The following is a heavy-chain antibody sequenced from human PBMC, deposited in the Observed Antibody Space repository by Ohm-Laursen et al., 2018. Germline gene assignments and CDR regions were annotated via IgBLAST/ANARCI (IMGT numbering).Heavy chain of an antibody. J-gene: IGHJ6*02. Sequence: SLRLSCAATGFTFSSYNMNWVRQAPGKGLEWVSAISYSGHSTYYADSVQGRFTISRDNSKKTLYLQMNSLRAEDTAIYYCAKDRGSTSFYYGLDVWGQGTTVTVSS. D-gene: IGHD2-2*01. CDR2: ISYSGHST. V-gene: IGHV3-23*01. CDR1: GFTFSSYN. CDR3: AKDRGSTSFYYGLDV.